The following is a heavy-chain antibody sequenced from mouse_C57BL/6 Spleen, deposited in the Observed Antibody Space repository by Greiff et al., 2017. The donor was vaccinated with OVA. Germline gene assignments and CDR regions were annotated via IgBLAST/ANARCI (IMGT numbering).Heavy chain of an antibody. V-gene: IGHV1-7*01. CDR1: GYTFTSYW. D-gene: IGHD2-5*01. J-gene: IGHJ3*01. CDR2: INPSSGYT. CDR3: GREGDYSNSWFAY. Sequence: QVQLKESGAELAKPGASVKLSCKASGYTFTSYWMHWVKQRPGQGLEWIGYINPSSGYTKYNQKFKDKATLTADKSSSTAYMQLSSLTYEDSAVYYCGREGDYSNSWFAYWGQGTLVTVSA.